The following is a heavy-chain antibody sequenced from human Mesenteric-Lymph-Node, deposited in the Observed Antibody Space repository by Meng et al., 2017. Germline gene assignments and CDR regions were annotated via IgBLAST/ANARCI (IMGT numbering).Heavy chain of an antibody. V-gene: IGHV4-34*01. J-gene: IGHJ4*02. CDR1: GGSFSGYY. D-gene: IGHD6-19*01. CDR2: INHSGST. Sequence: QVRLQQGGACLLKPSETLSLTCAVYGGSFSGYYWSWIRQPPGKGLEWIGEINHSGSTNYNPSLKSRVTISVDTSKNQFSLKLSSVTAADTAVYYCASFPPPGKQWLVTDYWGQGTLVTVSS. CDR3: ASFPPPGKQWLVTDY.